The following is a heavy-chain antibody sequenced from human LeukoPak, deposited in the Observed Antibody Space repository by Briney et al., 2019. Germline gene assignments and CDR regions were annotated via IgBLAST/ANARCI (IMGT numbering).Heavy chain of an antibody. CDR2: IIPILGIA. CDR3: ARDGNYYGSGSDGGAFDI. D-gene: IGHD3-10*01. Sequence: ASGKVSCTASGGTFSSYAISWVRQAPGQGLEWRGRIIPILGIANYAQKFQGRVTITADKSTSTSYMELSSLRSEDTAVYYCARDGNYYGSGSDGGAFDIWGQGTMVTVSS. CDR1: GGTFSSYA. V-gene: IGHV1-69*04. J-gene: IGHJ3*02.